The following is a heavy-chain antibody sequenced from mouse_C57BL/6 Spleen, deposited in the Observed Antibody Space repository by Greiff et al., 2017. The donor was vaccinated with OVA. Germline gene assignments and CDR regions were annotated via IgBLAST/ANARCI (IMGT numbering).Heavy chain of an antibody. CDR2: IYPRSGNT. V-gene: IGHV1-81*01. CDR1: GYTFTSYG. D-gene: IGHD2-2*01. J-gene: IGHJ3*01. Sequence: QVQLQQSGAELARPGASVKLSCKASGYTFTSYGISWVKQRTGQGLEWIGEIYPRSGNTYYNEKFKGKATLTADKSSRPAYMELRSLTSEDSAVYFCARGRSTMVTEFAYWGQGTLVTVSA. CDR3: ARGRSTMVTEFAY.